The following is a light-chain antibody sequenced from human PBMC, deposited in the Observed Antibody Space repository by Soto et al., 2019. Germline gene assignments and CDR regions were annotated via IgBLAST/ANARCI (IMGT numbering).Light chain of an antibody. CDR2: GAS. V-gene: IGKV3-15*01. J-gene: IGKJ4*01. Sequence: EIVMTQSPATLSVAPGERVTFSCRASQGVSRKLAWYQHKPGQAPRLLISGASTGATGIPARFSGSGSGTEFTLTISSLQSEDCAVYYCQQYYTWPITFGGVTKGEIK. CDR1: QGVSRK. CDR3: QQYYTWPIT.